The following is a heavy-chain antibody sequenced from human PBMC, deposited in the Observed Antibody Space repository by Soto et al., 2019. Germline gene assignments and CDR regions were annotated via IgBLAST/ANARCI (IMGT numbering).Heavy chain of an antibody. D-gene: IGHD2-21*02. CDR2: INAGNGNT. Sequence: QVQLVQSGAEEKKPGASVKVSRKASGYTFTSYAMHWVRQAPGQRLEWMGWINAGNGNTKYSQKFQGRVNITRDTSASTAYMELSSLRSEDTAVYYCARSIVVVTALDYWGQGTLVTVSS. V-gene: IGHV1-3*05. CDR1: GYTFTSYA. CDR3: ARSIVVVTALDY. J-gene: IGHJ4*02.